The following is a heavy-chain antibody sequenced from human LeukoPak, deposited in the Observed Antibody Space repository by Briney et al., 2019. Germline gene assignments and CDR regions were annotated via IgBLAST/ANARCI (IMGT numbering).Heavy chain of an antibody. D-gene: IGHD3-3*01. Sequence: ASVKVSCKASGYTFSSSGISWVRQASGQGLEWVGWISAYNGNTNYAQKLQGRVTMTTDTSTSTAYMELRSLRSDDTAVYYCARDLRDDFWSGYFIWGQGTLVTVSS. J-gene: IGHJ4*02. CDR2: ISAYNGNT. V-gene: IGHV1-18*01. CDR1: GYTFSSSG. CDR3: ARDLRDDFWSGYFI.